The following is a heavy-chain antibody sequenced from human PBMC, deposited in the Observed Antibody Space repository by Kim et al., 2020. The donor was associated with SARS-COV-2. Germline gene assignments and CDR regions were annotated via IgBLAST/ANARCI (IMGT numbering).Heavy chain of an antibody. D-gene: IGHD3-10*01. V-gene: IGHV3-74*01. CDR2: INSDGSST. Sequence: GGSLRLSCAASGFTFSSYSMHWVRQAPGKGLEWVSGINSDGSSTYYADSVKGRFTISRDNAKNTLYLQMNSLRAEDTAVYYCARGGVTMVRGVIITVDYGVDVWGQGTTVTVS. CDR1: GFTFSSYS. CDR3: ARGGVTMVRGVIITVDYGVDV. J-gene: IGHJ6*02.